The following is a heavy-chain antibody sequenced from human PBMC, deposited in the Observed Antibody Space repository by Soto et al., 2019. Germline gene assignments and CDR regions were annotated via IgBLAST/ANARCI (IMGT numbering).Heavy chain of an antibody. V-gene: IGHV5-51*01. CDR3: TRLSPRYCNGDTCPPPYSYVMDV. D-gene: IGHD2-15*01. Sequence: PGESLKISCKGSGYIFTNYWIAWVRQMPGKGLEWMGIIYPDDSDTRYSPSFQGQVSISADKSITTAYLQWSSLKASDTAMYYCTRLSPRYCNGDTCPPPYSYVMDVWGQGTTVTVSS. J-gene: IGHJ6*02. CDR2: IYPDDSDT. CDR1: GYIFTNYW.